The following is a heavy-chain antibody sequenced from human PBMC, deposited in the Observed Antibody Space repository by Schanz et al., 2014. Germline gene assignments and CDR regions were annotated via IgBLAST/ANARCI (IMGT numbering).Heavy chain of an antibody. J-gene: IGHJ4*03. V-gene: IGHV3-30-3*01. CDR2: ISYDGSNK. D-gene: IGHD2-15*01. CDR1: GFTLSSYA. Sequence: QVQLVESGGGVVQFGRSLRLSCAASGFTLSSYAMHWVRQAPGKGLEWVAVISYDGSNKYYADSVKGRFTISRDNSKSALYLQMNALRAEDTTVYYYARDRRYSSGGSCLAFDFWGQGTLVTVSS. CDR3: ARDRRYSSGGSCLAFDF.